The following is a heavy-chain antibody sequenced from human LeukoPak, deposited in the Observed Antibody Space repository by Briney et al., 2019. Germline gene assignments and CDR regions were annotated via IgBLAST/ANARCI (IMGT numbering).Heavy chain of an antibody. D-gene: IGHD3-10*01. CDR1: GFTSSSYS. V-gene: IGHV3-48*02. J-gene: IGHJ4*02. CDR2: ISSSSTI. CDR3: VRGVIIRLRHFDY. Sequence: GGSLRLSCAASGFTSSSYSMNWVRQAPGKGLEWVSYISSSSTIYYADSVKGRFTISRDNAKNSLYLQMNSLRDEDTAVYYCVRGVIIRLRHFDYWGQGTLVTVSS.